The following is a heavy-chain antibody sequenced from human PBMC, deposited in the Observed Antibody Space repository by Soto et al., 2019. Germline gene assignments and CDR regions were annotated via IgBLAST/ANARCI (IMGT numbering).Heavy chain of an antibody. CDR3: ARGAGVRGSQRGSYYDFWSGHYYYYGMDV. D-gene: IGHD3-3*01. V-gene: IGHV1-69*01. J-gene: IGHJ6*02. Sequence: QVQLVQSGAEVKKPGSSVKVSCKASGGTFSSYAISWVRQAPGQGLEWMGGIIPIFGTANYAQKFQGRVTITADESTSTAYMELISLRSEDTAVYYCARGAGVRGSQRGSYYDFWSGHYYYYGMDVWGQGTTVTVSS. CDR2: IIPIFGTA. CDR1: GGTFSSYA.